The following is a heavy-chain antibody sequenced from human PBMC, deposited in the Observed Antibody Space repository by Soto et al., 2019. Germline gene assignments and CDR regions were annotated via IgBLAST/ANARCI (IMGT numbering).Heavy chain of an antibody. Sequence: QITLKESGPTLVRPTQTLKLTCTFSGFSLSTSGVGVGWIRQPPGKALEWLALIYWDDDKRYRPSLKSRLTIAKANSKNQVVLRMTNMDPVDTATYDCAHSTGEEVYWGQGTLVTVSS. CDR3: AHSTGEEVY. CDR2: IYWDDDK. J-gene: IGHJ4*02. CDR1: GFSLSTSGVG. D-gene: IGHD7-27*01. V-gene: IGHV2-5*02.